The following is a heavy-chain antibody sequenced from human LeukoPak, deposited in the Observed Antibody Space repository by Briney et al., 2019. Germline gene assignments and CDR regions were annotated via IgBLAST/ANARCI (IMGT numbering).Heavy chain of an antibody. J-gene: IGHJ3*02. CDR1: GFTFSSYA. CDR2: ISGSGGST. D-gene: IGHD3-3*01. CDR3: AEAQCRGRVGYYDFWSGSRDAFDM. V-gene: IGHV3-23*01. Sequence: GESLRLSCAAYGFTFSSYAMSWVRQAPGKGLEWVSAISGSGGSTYYADSVKGRFSITRDNSKNMVYMQMKRLRAEDTAVYYGAEAQCRGRVGYYDFWSGSRDAFDMWCQGTMVTVSA.